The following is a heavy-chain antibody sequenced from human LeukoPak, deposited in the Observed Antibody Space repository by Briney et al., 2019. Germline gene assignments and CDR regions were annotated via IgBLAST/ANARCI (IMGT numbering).Heavy chain of an antibody. D-gene: IGHD3-3*01. CDR2: IYWNDDN. CDR3: AHIYSNYDFWSGYQGNAFDI. CDR1: GFSLSTSGVG. V-gene: IGHV2-5*01. J-gene: IGHJ3*02. Sequence: KESGPTLVKPTQTLPLTCTFSGFSLSTSGVGVGWIRQPPGKALDWLALIYWNDDNRYSPSLKSRVTITKDTSKNQVVLTMTNMDPVDTATYYCAHIYSNYDFWSGYQGNAFDIWGQGTMVTVSS.